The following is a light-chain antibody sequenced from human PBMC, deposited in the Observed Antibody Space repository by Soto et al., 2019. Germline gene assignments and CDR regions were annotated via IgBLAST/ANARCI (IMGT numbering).Light chain of an antibody. CDR3: EPYGSSPRT. J-gene: IGKJ1*01. CDR2: GAS. Sequence: EIVLTQSPGTLSLSPGQRATLSCRASQSVSSDYLAWFQQKPGQAPRLLIYGASSRATGIPDRFSGGGSGTDFTLTISRLEPEDFAVYYCEPYGSSPRTFGQGTKVEIK. CDR1: QSVSSDY. V-gene: IGKV3-20*01.